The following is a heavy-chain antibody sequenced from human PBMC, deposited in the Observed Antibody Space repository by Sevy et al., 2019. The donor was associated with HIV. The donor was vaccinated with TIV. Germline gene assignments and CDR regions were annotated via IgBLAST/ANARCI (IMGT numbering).Heavy chain of an antibody. D-gene: IGHD2-2*01. CDR1: GFTFSSYT. Sequence: GGSLRLSCAASGFTFSSYTMNWVRQAPGKGLEWVSSITGGSSYIYYADSVKGRFTICGNTAKNSLYLKMNSLRAEDTAVDYCAGDGGCSSTSGLAYFDCWGQGSLVTVSS. J-gene: IGHJ4*02. CDR2: ITGGSSYI. V-gene: IGHV3-21*01. CDR3: AGDGGCSSTSGLAYFDC.